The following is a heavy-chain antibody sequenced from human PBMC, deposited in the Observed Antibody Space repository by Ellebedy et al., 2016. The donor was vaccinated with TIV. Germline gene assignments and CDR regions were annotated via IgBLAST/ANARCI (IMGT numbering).Heavy chain of an antibody. CDR1: GGSFSGYY. J-gene: IGHJ4*02. V-gene: IGHV4-34*01. D-gene: IGHD3-9*01. Sequence: SETLSLXXAVYGGSFSGYYWSWIRQPPGKGLEWIGEINHSGSTNYNPSLKSRVTISVDTSKNQFSLKLSSVTAADTAVYYCARGPWAPRKYYDILTGYYKDRHFDYWGQGTLVTVSS. CDR3: ARGPWAPRKYYDILTGYYKDRHFDY. CDR2: INHSGST.